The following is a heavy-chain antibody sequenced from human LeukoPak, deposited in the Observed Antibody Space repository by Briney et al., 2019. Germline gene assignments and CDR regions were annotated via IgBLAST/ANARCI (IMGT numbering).Heavy chain of an antibody. CDR1: GFTFSSYA. D-gene: IGHD3-3*01. J-gene: IGHJ4*02. Sequence: PGGSLRLSCAASGFTFSSYAMSCVRQAPGKGLEWVSAISGSGGSTYYADSVKGRFTISRDNSKNTLYLQMNSLRAEDTAVYYCAKDLTYCDFWSGYYPGGFDYWGQGTLVTVSS. CDR2: ISGSGGST. V-gene: IGHV3-23*01. CDR3: AKDLTYCDFWSGYYPGGFDY.